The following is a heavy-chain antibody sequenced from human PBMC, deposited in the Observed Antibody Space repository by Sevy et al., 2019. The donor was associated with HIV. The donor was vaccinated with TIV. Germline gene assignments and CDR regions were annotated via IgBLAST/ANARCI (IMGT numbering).Heavy chain of an antibody. CDR1: GFTFSSYW. D-gene: IGHD5-18*01. CDR3: ARQSGVLYVDTAMPDAFDI. CDR2: IKQDGSEK. Sequence: GGSLRLSCAASGFTFSSYWMSWVRQAPGKGLEWVANIKQDGSEKYYVDSVKVRFSISGDNAKNSLYLQMNSLRVEDTAMYYCARQSGVLYVDTAMPDAFDIWGQGTMVTVSS. V-gene: IGHV3-7*01. J-gene: IGHJ3*02.